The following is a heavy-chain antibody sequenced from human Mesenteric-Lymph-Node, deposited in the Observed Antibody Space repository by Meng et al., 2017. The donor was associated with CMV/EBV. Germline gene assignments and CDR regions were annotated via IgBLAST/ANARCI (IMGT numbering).Heavy chain of an antibody. CDR1: GFTFSSHG. Sequence: GGSLRLSCAASGFTFSSHGMTWVSQAPGKGLEWVSTLDSSGDYTFYADSVKGRFTISRDNSKNTLYLQMNSLRAEDTAVYSCARLSHGSASYYHPAFYYGMDVWGQGTTVTVSS. CDR2: LDSSGDYT. V-gene: IGHV3-23*01. J-gene: IGHJ6*02. CDR3: ARLSHGSASYYHPAFYYGMDV. D-gene: IGHD3-10*01.